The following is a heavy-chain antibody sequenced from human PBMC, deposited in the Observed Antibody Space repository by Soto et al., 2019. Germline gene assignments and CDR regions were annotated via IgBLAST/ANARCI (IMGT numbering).Heavy chain of an antibody. CDR2: IYPGDSDT. CDR3: ARRRYSWSYYKYPYAFDI. J-gene: IGHJ3*02. D-gene: IGHD1-26*01. V-gene: IGHV5-51*01. CDR1: GYSFTSYW. Sequence: GESLKISCKGSGYSFTSYWIGWVRQMPGKGLEWMGIIYPGDSDTRYSPSFQGQVTISADKSISTAYLQWSSLKASDTAMYYCARRRYSWSYYKYPYAFDIWGQGTMVTVSS.